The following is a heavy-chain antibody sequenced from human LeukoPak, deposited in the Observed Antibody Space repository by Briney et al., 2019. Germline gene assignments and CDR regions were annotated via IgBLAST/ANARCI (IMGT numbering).Heavy chain of an antibody. D-gene: IGHD6-13*01. V-gene: IGHV1-18*01. CDR3: ATYPPYSSSWHEAPPFDY. CDR2: ISAYNGNT. CDR1: GYTFTSYG. Sequence: ASVKVSCKAPGYTFTSYGITWVRQAPGQGLEWMGWISAYNGNTNYAQKFQGRVTMTEDTSTDTAYMELSSLRSEDTAVYYCATYPPYSSSWHEAPPFDYWGQGTLVTVSS. J-gene: IGHJ4*02.